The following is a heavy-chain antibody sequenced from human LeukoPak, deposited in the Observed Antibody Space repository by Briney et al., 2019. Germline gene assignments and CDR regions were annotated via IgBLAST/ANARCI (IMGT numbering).Heavy chain of an antibody. Sequence: GGSLRLSCAASGFTFGSYSMNWVRQAPGKGLEWVSSISSSSSYIYYADSVKGRFTISRDNAKNSLYLQMNSLRAEDTAVYYCARGAYKVVPAATDYWGQGTLVTVSS. D-gene: IGHD2-2*01. CDR3: ARGAYKVVPAATDY. J-gene: IGHJ4*02. CDR1: GFTFGSYS. CDR2: ISSSSSYI. V-gene: IGHV3-21*01.